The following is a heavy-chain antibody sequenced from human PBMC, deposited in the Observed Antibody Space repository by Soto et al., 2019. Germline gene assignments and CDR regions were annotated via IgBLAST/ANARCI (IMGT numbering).Heavy chain of an antibody. J-gene: IGHJ6*02. CDR2: VYYSGST. V-gene: IGHV4-59*02. CDR1: GGSVSNSY. CDR3: AKTEGIGVGATSFGVDV. D-gene: IGHD6-19*01. Sequence: KPSETLSLTCTVSGGSVSNSYWGWIRQPPGKGLEWVAYVYYSGSTNYNPSLGSRVTISVDKSKNQFSLKMTSVTGADTAVYYCAKTEGIGVGATSFGVDVWGQGTTVTVSS.